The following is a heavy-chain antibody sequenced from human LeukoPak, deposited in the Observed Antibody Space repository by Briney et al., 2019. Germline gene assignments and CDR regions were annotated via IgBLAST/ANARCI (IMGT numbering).Heavy chain of an antibody. V-gene: IGHV5-51*03. J-gene: IGHJ4*02. CDR1: GYSFTSYW. CDR2: IFPGDSET. CDR3: ARRGYSNCWPLKYFDS. D-gene: IGHD6-19*01. Sequence: SGESLKISCKASGYSFTSYWIGWVRQMPGKGLEWMGIIFPGDSETRYSPSFQGQVTISANKSISTAYLQWGSLKAADTTMYYCARRGYSNCWPLKYFDSWGQGTLVTVSS.